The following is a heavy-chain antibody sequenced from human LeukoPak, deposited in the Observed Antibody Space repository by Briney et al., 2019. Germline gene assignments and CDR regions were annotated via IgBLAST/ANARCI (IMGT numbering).Heavy chain of an antibody. J-gene: IGHJ5*02. CDR1: RGSISTYY. V-gene: IGHV4-59*12. CDR2: IYYTGTT. Sequence: SETLSLTCTVSRGSISTYYWNWIRQPPGKGLEWIGYIYYTGTTDYNPSLKSRVTMSVDTSKNQFSLKLSSVTTADTAVYYCARDPSLITISDWFDPWGQGTLVTVSS. CDR3: ARDPSLITISDWFDP. D-gene: IGHD3-3*01.